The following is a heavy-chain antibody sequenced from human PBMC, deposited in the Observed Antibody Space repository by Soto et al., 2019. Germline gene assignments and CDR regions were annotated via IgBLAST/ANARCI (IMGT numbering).Heavy chain of an antibody. CDR2: ISAYNGNT. CDR1: GYTFTSYG. CDR3: ARLPDSSGWYGGEDGWYFDL. V-gene: IGHV1-18*01. Sequence: QVQLVQSGAEVKKPGASVKVSCKASGYTFTSYGISWVRQAPGQGLEGMGWISAYNGNTNYAQKLQGRVTITTDTSTGAAYMELRSLRSDETAVYYCARLPDSSGWYGGEDGWYFDLWGGGTLVTVSS. D-gene: IGHD6-19*01. J-gene: IGHJ2*01.